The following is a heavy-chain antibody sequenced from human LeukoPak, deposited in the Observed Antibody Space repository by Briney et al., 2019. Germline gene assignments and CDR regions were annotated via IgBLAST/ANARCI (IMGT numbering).Heavy chain of an antibody. D-gene: IGHD6-13*01. J-gene: IGHJ4*02. Sequence: GGSLRLSCAASGFTFSSYAMSWVRQAPGKGLEWVSAISGSGGSTYYADSVKGRFTISRDNSKNTLYLQMNSLRAEDTAVYYCAKAGPSIAAAGTHFDYWGQGTLVTVSS. V-gene: IGHV3-23*01. CDR3: AKAGPSIAAAGTHFDY. CDR2: ISGSGGST. CDR1: GFTFSSYA.